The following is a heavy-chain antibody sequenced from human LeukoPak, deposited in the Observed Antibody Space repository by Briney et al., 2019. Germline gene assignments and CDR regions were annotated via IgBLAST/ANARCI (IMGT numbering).Heavy chain of an antibody. Sequence: GGSLRLSCAASGFTFRSYAMSWVRQAPGKGLEWVSAISGSGGSTYYADSVKGRFTISRDNSKDTLYLQMNSLRAEDTAVYYCAKDPRFLEWLLPYFDYWGQGTLVTVSS. CDR3: AKDPRFLEWLLPYFDY. CDR1: GFTFRSYA. D-gene: IGHD3-3*01. CDR2: ISGSGGST. V-gene: IGHV3-23*01. J-gene: IGHJ4*02.